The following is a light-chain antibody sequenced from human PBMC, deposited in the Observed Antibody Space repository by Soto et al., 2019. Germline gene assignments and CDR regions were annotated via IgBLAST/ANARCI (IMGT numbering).Light chain of an antibody. J-gene: IGKJ2*01. Sequence: DIQMTQSPSSLSASVGDRVTITCRASQSIGSYLHWYQHKPGKAPRLLIYAASSLQSGVPSRFSGSGSGTDFTLTISSLRPEDFATYFCQQSYSTPDTFGQGTKLEIK. CDR2: AAS. CDR3: QQSYSTPDT. V-gene: IGKV1-39*01. CDR1: QSIGSY.